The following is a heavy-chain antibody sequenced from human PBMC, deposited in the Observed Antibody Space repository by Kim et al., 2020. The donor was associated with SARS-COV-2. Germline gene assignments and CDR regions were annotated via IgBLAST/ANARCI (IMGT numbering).Heavy chain of an antibody. D-gene: IGHD4-17*01. J-gene: IGHJ4*02. Sequence: VKGRFTISRDNSKNTLYLQMNSLRAEDTAVYYCARDDYGGNFGHPGVPDYWGQGTLVTVSS. CDR3: ARDDYGGNFGHPGVPDY. V-gene: IGHV3-30*01.